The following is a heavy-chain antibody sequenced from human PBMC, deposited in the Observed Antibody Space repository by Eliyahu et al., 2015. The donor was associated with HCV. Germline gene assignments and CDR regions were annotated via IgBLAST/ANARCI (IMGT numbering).Heavy chain of an antibody. CDR1: GYSLSDLS. CDR3: ATWTVSNRLQLKQPFDI. Sequence: QVQLVQSGAEVKKPGASVKVSCKASGYSLSDLSIHWVRRTSGKGLEWMGGFDPEDGYPSYPQKFQGRVTMTEDTSTNTTSMELSSLRSEDTAVYYCATWTVSNRLQLKQPFDIWGPGTMVTVSS. J-gene: IGHJ3*02. CDR2: FDPEDGYP. D-gene: IGHD6-13*01. V-gene: IGHV1-24*01.